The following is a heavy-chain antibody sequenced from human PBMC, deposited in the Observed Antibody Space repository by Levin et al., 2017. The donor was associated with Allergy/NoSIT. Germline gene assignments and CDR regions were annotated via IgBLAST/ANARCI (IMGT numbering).Heavy chain of an antibody. CDR1: GFTFSNFA. Sequence: QAGESLKISCAASGFTFSNFAMHWIRQVPGKGLEWVALISYDGIKKEFADSVKGRFTISRDNSKNTLYLQINSLRPEDTAVYYCAKELGISMIVYAFHFWGQGTVVTVSS. J-gene: IGHJ3*01. D-gene: IGHD3-22*01. CDR2: ISYDGIKK. V-gene: IGHV3-30*18. CDR3: AKELGISMIVYAFHF.